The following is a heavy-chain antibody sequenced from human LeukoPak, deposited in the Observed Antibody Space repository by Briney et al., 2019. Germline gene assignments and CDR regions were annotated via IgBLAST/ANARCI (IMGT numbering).Heavy chain of an antibody. Sequence: SQTLSLTCTVSGGSVSSGDYYWSWIRQPPGKGLEWIGYIYYSGSTYYNPSLKSRVTISVDTSKNQFSLKLSSVTAADTAVYYCARDLGVLLWFGALEPFRGAIDPWGQGTLVTVSS. CDR2: IYYSGST. CDR3: ARDLGVLLWFGALEPFRGAIDP. J-gene: IGHJ5*02. V-gene: IGHV4-30-4*01. CDR1: GGSVSSGDYY. D-gene: IGHD3-10*01.